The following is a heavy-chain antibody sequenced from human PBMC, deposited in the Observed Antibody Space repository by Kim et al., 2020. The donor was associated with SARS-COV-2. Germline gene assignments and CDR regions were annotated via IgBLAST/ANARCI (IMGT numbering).Heavy chain of an antibody. V-gene: IGHV3-53*01. CDR1: GLSVSSSN. CDR2: IYSGHTS. Sequence: GGSLRLSCTASGLSVSSSNMCWARQAPGKGLEWISIIYSGHTSYYADSVKGRFTISTDNWKNIVYLQMDRLRDDETAVYFCAHCGYSGYGWSGYADYWG. D-gene: IGHD5-12*01. J-gene: IGHJ4*01. CDR3: AHCGYSGYGWSGYADY.